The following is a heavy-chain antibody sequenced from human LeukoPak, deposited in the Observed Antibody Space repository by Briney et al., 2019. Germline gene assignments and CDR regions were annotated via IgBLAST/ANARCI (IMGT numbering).Heavy chain of an antibody. V-gene: IGHV4-4*07. Sequence: PSETLSLTWTVSGGSISIYYWIWIRQPAGKGLEWIGRISTSGSTNYNPSLKTRVTMSVDTSKNQFSLKLSSVTAADTAVYYCARGKEWFDPWGQGTLVTVSS. CDR1: GGSISIYY. J-gene: IGHJ5*02. CDR3: ARGKEWFDP. CDR2: ISTSGST.